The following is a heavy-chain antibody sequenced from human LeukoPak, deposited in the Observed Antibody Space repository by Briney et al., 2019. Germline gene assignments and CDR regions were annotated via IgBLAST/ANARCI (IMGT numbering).Heavy chain of an antibody. CDR2: ISYDGSNK. CDR1: GFTFSSYA. V-gene: IGHV3-30-3*01. J-gene: IGHJ4*02. CDR3: ARDITRTYFDY. Sequence: GGSLRLSCAASGFTFSSYAMDWVRQAPSKGLEWVAVISYDGSNKYYADSVKGRFTISRDNSKNTLYLQMNSLRAEDTAVYYCARDITRTYFDYWGQGTLVTVSS.